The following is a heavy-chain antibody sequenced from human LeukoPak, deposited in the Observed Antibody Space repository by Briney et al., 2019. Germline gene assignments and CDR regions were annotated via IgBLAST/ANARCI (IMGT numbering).Heavy chain of an antibody. CDR2: ISAYNGNT. CDR1: DYTFTSYG. Sequence: ASVKVSCKASDYTFTSYGISWVRQAPGQGLEWMGWISAYNGNTNYAQKLQGRVTMTTDTSTSTAYMELRSLRSDDTAVYYCARDDSSSKSLLFDYWGQGTLVTVSS. J-gene: IGHJ4*02. CDR3: ARDDSSSKSLLFDY. D-gene: IGHD6-6*01. V-gene: IGHV1-18*01.